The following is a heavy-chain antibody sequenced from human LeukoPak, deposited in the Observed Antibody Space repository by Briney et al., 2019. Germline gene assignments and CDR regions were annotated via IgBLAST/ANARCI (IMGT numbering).Heavy chain of an antibody. V-gene: IGHV5-51*01. CDR1: GYSFTSYW. CDR2: IYPGDSDT. D-gene: IGHD5-18*01. CDR3: ARPLRGYSYGYDY. J-gene: IGHJ4*02. Sequence: RGESLKISCKGSGYSFTSYWIGWVRQMPGKGLEWRGIIYPGDSDTRYSPSFQGQVTISADKSISTAYLQWSSLKASDTAMYYCARPLRGYSYGYDYWGQGTLVTVSS.